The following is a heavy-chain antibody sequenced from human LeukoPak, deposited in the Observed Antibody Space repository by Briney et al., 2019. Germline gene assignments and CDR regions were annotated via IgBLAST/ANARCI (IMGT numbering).Heavy chain of an antibody. D-gene: IGHD4-23*01. Sequence: TLSLTCIVAADFRSSGGHCWAWIRQFPGKGLESIGFIHHSGGSRHNPSLRDRVAISVDTSRKPCAVKLCSVTAADTARDYCPSGGNRVGGFYFDYSGQGIQVIVSS. J-gene: IGHJ4*02. V-gene: IGHV4-31*03. CDR3: PSGGNRVGGFYFDY. CDR2: IHHSGGS. CDR1: ADFRSSGGHC.